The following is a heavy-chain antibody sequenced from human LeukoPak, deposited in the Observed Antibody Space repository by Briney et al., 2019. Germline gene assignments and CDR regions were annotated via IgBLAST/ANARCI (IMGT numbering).Heavy chain of an antibody. J-gene: IGHJ4*02. CDR1: GFTFSSYG. CDR2: IRYDGRNK. CDR3: ARDKIVGATYFDY. V-gene: IGHV3-30*02. Sequence: GGSLRLSCAASGFTFSSYGMNWVRQAPGKGLEWVAFIRYDGRNKYYADSVKGRFTISRDNAKNSLYLQMNSLRAKDTAVYYCARDKIVGATYFDYWGQGTLVTVSS. D-gene: IGHD1-26*01.